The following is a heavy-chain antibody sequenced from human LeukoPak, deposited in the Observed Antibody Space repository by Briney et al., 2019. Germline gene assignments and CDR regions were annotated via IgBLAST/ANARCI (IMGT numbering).Heavy chain of an antibody. V-gene: IGHV4-4*07. D-gene: IGHD3-10*01. J-gene: IGHJ4*02. CDR3: ARDGVPENYYGSGSYYNEV. CDR1: GGSISSYY. CDR2: IYTSGST. Sequence: PSETLSLTCTVSGGSISSYYWSWIRQPAGKGLEWIGRIYTSGSTNYNPSLKSRVTMSVDTSKNQFSLKLSSVTAADTAVYYCARDGVPENYYGSGSYYNEVWGQGTLVTVSS.